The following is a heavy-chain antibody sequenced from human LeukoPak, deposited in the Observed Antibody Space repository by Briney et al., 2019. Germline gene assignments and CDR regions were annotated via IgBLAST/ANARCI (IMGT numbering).Heavy chain of an antibody. D-gene: IGHD3-22*01. CDR1: GDSITGSTYY. CDR3: ARQYYDGTGYYYFDY. V-gene: IGHV4-39*01. CDR2: MYYSGST. J-gene: IGHJ4*02. Sequence: SETLSLTCTVSGDSITGSTYYWGWIRQPPGKGLEWIGSMYYSGSTYYNPSLKSRVTMSADTSKNQVSLHLRSVTAADTAVYYCARQYYDGTGYYYFDYWGQGTLVTVSS.